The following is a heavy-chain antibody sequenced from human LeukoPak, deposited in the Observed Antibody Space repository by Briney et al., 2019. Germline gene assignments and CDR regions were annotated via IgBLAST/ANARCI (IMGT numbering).Heavy chain of an antibody. CDR2: IIPIFGTA. D-gene: IGHD3-9*01. CDR1: GGTFSSYA. CDR3: ARERDQNYDILTGYSP. J-gene: IGHJ5*02. Sequence: SVKVSCKASGGTFSSYAISWVRQAPGQGLEWMGRIIPIFGTASYAQKFQGRVTITTDESTSTAYMELSSLRSEDTAVYYCARERDQNYDILTGYSPWGQGTLVTVSS. V-gene: IGHV1-69*05.